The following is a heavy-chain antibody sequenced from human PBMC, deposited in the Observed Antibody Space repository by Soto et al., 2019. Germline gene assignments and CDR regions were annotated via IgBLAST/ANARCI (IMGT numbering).Heavy chain of an antibody. J-gene: IGHJ4*02. CDR2: ISYSGSS. D-gene: IGHD2-2*01. V-gene: IGHV4-31*03. CDR1: GGSNIRDGYY. Sequence: QVQLQESGPGLVKPSQTLSLTCTVSGGSNIRDGYYWSWIRQHPGKGLEWIAYISYSGSSYSNPSLKSRVTISADTSKNQFSPRLTSVTAADTAVYFCARATPAGSADFWGQGTLVTVSS. CDR3: ARATPAGSADF.